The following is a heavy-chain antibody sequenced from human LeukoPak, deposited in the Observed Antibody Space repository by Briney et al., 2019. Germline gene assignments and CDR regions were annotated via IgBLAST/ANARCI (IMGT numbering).Heavy chain of an antibody. J-gene: IGHJ1*01. CDR2: INHSGST. D-gene: IGHD5-18*01. CDR1: GGSFSGYY. Sequence: SETLSLTCAVYGGSFSGYYWSWIRQPPGKGLEWIGEINHSGSTNYNPSLKSRVTISVDTSKNQFSLKLSSVTAADTAVYYCARDSSYRLGRPPQYFQHWGQGTLVTVSS. V-gene: IGHV4-34*01. CDR3: ARDSSYRLGRPPQYFQH.